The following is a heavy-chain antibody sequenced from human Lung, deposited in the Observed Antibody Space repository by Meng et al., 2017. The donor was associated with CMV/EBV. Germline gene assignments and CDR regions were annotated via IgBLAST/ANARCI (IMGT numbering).Heavy chain of an antibody. J-gene: IGHJ4*01. Sequence: GGSXRLSCGASGFTFSSYEMNWVRQAPGKGLEWLSYISSSGSIIYYTDSVKGRFTISRDKAKNSLYLQMNSLRAADTAVYYCARGAYYGSGRLDDSGQGTLVTVSS. CDR3: ARGAYYGSGRLDD. V-gene: IGHV3-48*03. CDR2: ISSSGSII. D-gene: IGHD2-21*01. CDR1: GFTFSSYE.